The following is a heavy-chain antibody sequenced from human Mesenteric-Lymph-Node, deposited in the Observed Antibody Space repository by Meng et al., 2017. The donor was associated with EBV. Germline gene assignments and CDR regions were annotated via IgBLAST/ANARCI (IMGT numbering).Heavy chain of an antibody. Sequence: QFQWGQFGAEVKKPGASGGVSCKASGYTFTHHGISWIRQAPGQGLEWMGWISCYNGDTNYAQKLQGRVTMTTDTSTNTAYMDLRGLRSDDTAVYYCARDPSNTSGRYAYFDYWGQGTLVTVSS. CDR3: ARDPSNTSGRYAYFDY. CDR2: ISCYNGDT. CDR1: GYTFTHHG. D-gene: IGHD6-19*01. V-gene: IGHV1-18*01. J-gene: IGHJ4*02.